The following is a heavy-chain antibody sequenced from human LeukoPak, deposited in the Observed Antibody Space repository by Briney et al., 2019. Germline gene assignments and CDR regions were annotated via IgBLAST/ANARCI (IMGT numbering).Heavy chain of an antibody. D-gene: IGHD6-19*01. CDR2: ITSPVVHI. J-gene: IGHJ4*02. CDR3: ATAGQSSGWYGFDY. V-gene: IGHV3-21*01. CDR1: GFTFSTYS. Sequence: GGSLRLSCAASGFTFSTYSMNWVRQAPGKGLEGVAAITSPVVHIYYAAPMQGRIPLSRDTAKSSLYLQMNSLRAQDTAVHYRATAGQSSGWYGFDYWGQGPLVTVSS.